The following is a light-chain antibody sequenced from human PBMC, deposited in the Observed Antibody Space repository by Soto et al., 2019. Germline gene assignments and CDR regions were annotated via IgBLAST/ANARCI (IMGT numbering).Light chain of an antibody. CDR3: QSYDSSLSGYVV. V-gene: IGLV1-40*01. CDR1: SSNIGAGYD. CDR2: VNN. J-gene: IGLJ2*01. Sequence: QSVLTQPPSVSGAPGQRVTISCTWSSSNIGAGYDVHWYQQLPGTAPKLLIYVNNNRPSGVPDRFSGSKSGTSASLAITGRQAEDEADYYCQSYDSSLSGYVVFGGGTKVTVL.